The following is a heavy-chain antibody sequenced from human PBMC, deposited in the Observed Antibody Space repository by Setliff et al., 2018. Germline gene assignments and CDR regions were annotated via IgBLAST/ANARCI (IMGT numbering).Heavy chain of an antibody. CDR2: MNPNSGNT. J-gene: IGHJ4*02. V-gene: IGHV1-8*02. CDR3: AALRNLQLRWTERVPY. D-gene: IGHD4-17*01. Sequence: ASVKVSCKASGYTFTSYDIKWVRQATGQGLEWMGWMNPNSGNTGYAQKFQGRVTMTRNTSISTAYMELSSLRSEDTAVYYCAALRNLQLRWTERVPYGGQGTLVTASS. CDR1: GYTFTSYD.